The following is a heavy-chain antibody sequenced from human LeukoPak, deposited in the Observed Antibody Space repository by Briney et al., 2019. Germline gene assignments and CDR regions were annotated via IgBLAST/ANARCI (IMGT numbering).Heavy chain of an antibody. CDR2: IYYSGST. CDR1: GGSISSYY. V-gene: IGHV4-59*08. D-gene: IGHD2-21*01. CDR3: ARLVKVTYYYGVDV. J-gene: IGHJ6*02. Sequence: SETLSLTCTVSGGSISSYYWTWIRQPPGKGLEWIGYIYYSGSTNYSPSLKSRVTISVDASKNQFSLKLSSVTAADTAVYYCARLVKVTYYYGVDVWGHGTTVTVSS.